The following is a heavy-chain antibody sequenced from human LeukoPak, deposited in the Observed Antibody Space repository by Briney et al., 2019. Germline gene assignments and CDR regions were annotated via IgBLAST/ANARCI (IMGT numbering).Heavy chain of an antibody. CDR2: ISGSGATT. CDR1: GFTFSSYA. Sequence: GGSLRLSCAASGFTFSSYAMSWVRQAPGKGLEWVSSISGSGATTYYADSVKGRFTISRDNSKNTLYLQMNSLRADDTAVYYCATYYYYGSGTYYNRHDYWGQGTLVTVSS. CDR3: ATYYYYGSGTYYNRHDY. J-gene: IGHJ4*02. D-gene: IGHD3-10*01. V-gene: IGHV3-23*01.